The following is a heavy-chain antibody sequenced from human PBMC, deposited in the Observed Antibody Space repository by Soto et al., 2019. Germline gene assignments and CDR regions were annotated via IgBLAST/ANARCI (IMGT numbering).Heavy chain of an antibody. V-gene: IGHV3-30*04. CDR3: ATDVTSTGSVDY. CDR1: GFTFSNYA. CDR2: ISDDGRSK. J-gene: IGHJ4*02. D-gene: IGHD1-1*01. Sequence: GGSLRLSCAASGFTFSNYAMRWVRQVPGKGLEWVAVISDDGRSKFYADSVKGRFTISRDNSKNTLYLQMNSLRAEDTAVYSCATDVTSTGSVDYWGQGTMVTVSS.